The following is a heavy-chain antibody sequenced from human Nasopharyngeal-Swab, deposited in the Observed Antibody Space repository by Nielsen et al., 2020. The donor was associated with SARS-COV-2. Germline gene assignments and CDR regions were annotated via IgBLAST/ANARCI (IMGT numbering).Heavy chain of an antibody. J-gene: IGHJ6*03. D-gene: IGHD5-18*01. CDR1: GFTFDDYA. Sequence: GGSLRLSCEASGFTFDDYAIHWVRHAPGNGLEWVSGTRWNSGSIGYADSVKGRFTISRDNAKNSLYLQMNSLRAEDTALYYCAAMVNPHYYYYMDVWGKGTTVTVSS. V-gene: IGHV3-9*01. CDR2: TRWNSGSI. CDR3: AAMVNPHYYYYMDV.